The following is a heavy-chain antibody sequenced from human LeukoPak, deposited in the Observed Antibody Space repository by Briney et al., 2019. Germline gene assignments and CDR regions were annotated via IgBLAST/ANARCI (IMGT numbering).Heavy chain of an antibody. CDR2: INPNSGGT. Sequence: ALVKVSCKASGYTFTGYYMHWVRQAPGQGLEWMGWINPNSGGTNYAQKFQGRVTMTRDTSISTAYMELSRLRSDDTAVYYCARDRGWPPTRLFDYWGQGTLVTVSS. J-gene: IGHJ4*02. CDR3: ARDRGWPPTRLFDY. V-gene: IGHV1-2*02. CDR1: GYTFTGYY. D-gene: IGHD3-10*01.